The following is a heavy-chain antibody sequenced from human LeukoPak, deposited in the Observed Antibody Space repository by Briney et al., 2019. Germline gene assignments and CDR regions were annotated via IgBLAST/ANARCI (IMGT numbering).Heavy chain of an antibody. CDR1: GGSISSYY. V-gene: IGHV4-59*12. D-gene: IGHD6-13*01. CDR3: AKDSSTWGNLAGHFDS. Sequence: SETLSLTCTVSGGSISSYYWSWIRQPPGKGLEWIGYIYYSGSTSYNPSLKSRVTISVDTSKKQFSLKLSSVTAADTAVYYCAKDSSTWGNLAGHFDSWGQGTLVTVSS. J-gene: IGHJ4*02. CDR2: IYYSGST.